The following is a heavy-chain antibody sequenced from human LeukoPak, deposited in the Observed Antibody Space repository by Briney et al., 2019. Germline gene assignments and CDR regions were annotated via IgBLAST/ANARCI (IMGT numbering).Heavy chain of an antibody. CDR2: IYTSGST. CDR1: GGSNISGSYY. Sequence: PSETLSLTCTVSGGSNISGSYYWSWIRQPAGEGLEWIGRIYTSGSTNYNPSLKSRVTISVDTSKNQFSLKLSSVTAADTAVYYCARESAELLLHYYYYYMDVWGKGTTVTVSS. J-gene: IGHJ6*03. V-gene: IGHV4-61*02. CDR3: ARESAELLLHYYYYYMDV. D-gene: IGHD1-26*01.